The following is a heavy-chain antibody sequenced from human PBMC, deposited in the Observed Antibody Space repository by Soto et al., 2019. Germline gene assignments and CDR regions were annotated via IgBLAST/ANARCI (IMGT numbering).Heavy chain of an antibody. CDR2: INPNSGGT. V-gene: IGHV1-2*02. CDR1: GYTFTGYY. D-gene: IGHD3-22*01. CDR3: AREDLGYYYDSSGYYPPPHDAFDI. Sequence: APGYTFTGYYMHWVRQAPGQGLEWMGWINPNSGGTNYAQKFQGRVTMTRDTSISTAYMELSRLRSDDTAVYYCAREDLGYYYDSSGYYPPPHDAFDIWGQGTMVTVTS. J-gene: IGHJ3*02.